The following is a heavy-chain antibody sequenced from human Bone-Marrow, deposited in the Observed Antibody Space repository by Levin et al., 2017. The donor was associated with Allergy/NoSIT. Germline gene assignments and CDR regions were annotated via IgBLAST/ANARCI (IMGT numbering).Heavy chain of an antibody. CDR2: IRGSGVGT. V-gene: IGHV3-23*01. CDR3: AKDISSSWSTGDLDY. J-gene: IGHJ4*02. Sequence: GASVKVSCAASGFTFSSYAMSWVRQAPGKGLEWVSGIRGSGVGTYYADSVKGRFTISRDNSKNTLYLQMKSLRAEYTAVYYCAKDISSSWSTGDLDYWGQGTQVTVSS. CDR1: GFTFSSYA. D-gene: IGHD6-6*01.